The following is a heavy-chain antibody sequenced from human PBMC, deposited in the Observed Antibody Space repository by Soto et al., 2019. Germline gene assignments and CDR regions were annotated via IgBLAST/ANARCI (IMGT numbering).Heavy chain of an antibody. CDR3: ARIPPYYDFWSGPPLGMEV. J-gene: IGHJ6*02. D-gene: IGHD3-3*01. V-gene: IGHV2-70*01. Sequence: VSGPTLVNPTQTLTLTCTFSGFSLSTSGMCVSWIRQPPGKALEWLALIDWEDDKYYSTSLKTRLTISKDTSKNQVVLTMTNMDPVDTATCYCARIPPYYDFWSGPPLGMEVWGQGTTVTVSS. CDR2: IDWEDDK. CDR1: GFSLSTSGMC.